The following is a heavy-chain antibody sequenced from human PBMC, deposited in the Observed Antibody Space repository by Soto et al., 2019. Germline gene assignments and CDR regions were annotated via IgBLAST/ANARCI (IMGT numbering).Heavy chain of an antibody. V-gene: IGHV3-7*01. CDR3: ARASETF. CDR2: IKEDGSEK. J-gene: IGHJ4*02. D-gene: IGHD3-16*01. CDR1: GFIFNNYG. Sequence: GGSLMRSCAGCGFIFNNYGMSWARPAPGKGLEWVATIKEDGSEKYYVDSVKGRFSISRDNARNSLYLQMNSLRAEDTAVYYCARASETFWGRGTLVTVSS.